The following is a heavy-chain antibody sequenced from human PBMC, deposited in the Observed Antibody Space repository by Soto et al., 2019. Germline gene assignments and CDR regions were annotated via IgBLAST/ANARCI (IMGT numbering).Heavy chain of an antibody. J-gene: IGHJ6*03. D-gene: IGHD2-21*01. V-gene: IGHV4-59*01. Sequence: SETLSLTCTVSGGSISSYYWSWIRQPPGKGLEWIGYIYYSGSTNYNPSLKSRVTISVDTSKNQFSLKLTSVTASDTAVYYCARGKFGFSYYYYYYLDVWGKGTTVTVSS. CDR2: IYYSGST. CDR3: ARGKFGFSYYYYYYLDV. CDR1: GGSISSYY.